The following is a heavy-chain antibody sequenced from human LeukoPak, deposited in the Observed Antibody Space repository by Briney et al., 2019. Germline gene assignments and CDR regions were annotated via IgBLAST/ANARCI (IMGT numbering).Heavy chain of an antibody. CDR1: GGSISSSSYY. Sequence: SETLSLTCTVSGGSISSSSYYWGWIRQPPGKGLEWIGSIYYSGSTYYNPSLKSRVTISVDTSKNQFSLKLSSVTAADTAVYFCARSDWYLRGDAFDIWGQGTMVTVSS. J-gene: IGHJ3*02. D-gene: IGHD3-9*01. CDR3: ARSDWYLRGDAFDI. V-gene: IGHV4-39*07. CDR2: IYYSGST.